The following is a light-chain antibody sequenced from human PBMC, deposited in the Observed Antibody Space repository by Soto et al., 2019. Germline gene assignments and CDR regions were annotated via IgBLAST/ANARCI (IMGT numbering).Light chain of an antibody. V-gene: IGKV1-39*01. CDR2: AAS. CDR3: QQSYSTPRT. CDR1: QSISSY. J-gene: IGKJ1*01. Sequence: DIPMTQSPSSLSASLGDRVTITCRASQSISSYLNWYQQKPGKAPKLLIYAASSLQSGVPSRFSGSGSGTDVTLTISSLQPEDFATYYYQQSYSTPRTFGQGTKVEIK.